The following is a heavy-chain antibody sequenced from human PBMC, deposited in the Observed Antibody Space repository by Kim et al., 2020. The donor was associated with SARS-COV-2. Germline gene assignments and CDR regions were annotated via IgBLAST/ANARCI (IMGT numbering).Heavy chain of an antibody. V-gene: IGHV4-59*10. Sequence: TNSTPTLQRRVTMSLDTSKNQFSRKLSSVTAADTAVYYCARSALFRTFDIWGQGTMVTVSP. CDR2: T. D-gene: IGHD2-21*01. J-gene: IGHJ3*02. CDR3: ARSALFRTFDI.